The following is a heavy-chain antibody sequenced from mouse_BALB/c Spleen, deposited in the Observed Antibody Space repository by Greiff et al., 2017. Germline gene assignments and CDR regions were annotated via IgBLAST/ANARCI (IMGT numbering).Heavy chain of an antibody. CDR1: GDSITSGY. V-gene: IGHV3-8*02. D-gene: IGHD2-4*01. J-gene: IGHJ2*01. CDR2: ISYSGST. CDR3: ARTGLRGNYFDY. Sequence: EVQLQQSGPSLVKPSQTLSLTCSVTGDSITSGYWNWIRKFPGNKLEYMGYISYSGSTYYNPSLKSRISITRDTSKNQYYLQLNSVTTEDTATYYCARTGLRGNYFDYWGQGTTLTVSS.